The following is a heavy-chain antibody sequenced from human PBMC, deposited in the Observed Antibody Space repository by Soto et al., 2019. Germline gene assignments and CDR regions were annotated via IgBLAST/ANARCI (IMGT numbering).Heavy chain of an antibody. Sequence: QVQLQESGPGLVKPSGTLSLTCAVSGGSISSGDWCWSWVRQSPGKGLEGIGEIYYSGSNTYNPSLKSRDTLSADNSESQVSLRLSSVTSADTAVYYCAPRGCDSIFESLDYWGQGTLVTVSS. CDR3: APRGCDSIFESLDY. CDR2: IYYSGSN. D-gene: IGHD2-21*02. CDR1: GGSISSGDW. J-gene: IGHJ4*02. V-gene: IGHV4-4*02.